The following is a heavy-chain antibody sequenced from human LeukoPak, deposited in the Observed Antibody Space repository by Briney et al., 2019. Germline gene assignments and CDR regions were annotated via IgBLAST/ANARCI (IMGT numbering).Heavy chain of an antibody. D-gene: IGHD3-9*01. Sequence: GGSLRLSCTASGFTFGDYAMTWVRQAPGKGLEWVGRIKSKTDGGTTDYAAPVKGRFTISRDDSKNTLYLQMNSLKIEDTAVYYCTTDSTIVYWGQGTLVTVSS. CDR1: GFTFGDYA. CDR3: TTDSTIVY. CDR2: IKSKTDGGTT. V-gene: IGHV3-15*01. J-gene: IGHJ4*02.